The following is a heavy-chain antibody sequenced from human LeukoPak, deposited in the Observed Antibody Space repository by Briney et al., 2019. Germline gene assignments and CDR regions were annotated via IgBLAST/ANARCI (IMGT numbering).Heavy chain of an antibody. CDR3: ARDFDAFDI. J-gene: IGHJ3*02. CDR2: IYRGGST. V-gene: IGHV3-66*02. D-gene: IGHD3-3*01. Sequence: GGSLRLSCTASGFTVSKNYMSWVRQAPGKGLEWVSVIYRGGSTYYADSVKGRFTISRDNSKNTLYLQMYSLRTEDTAVYYCARDFDAFDIWAQGTMVTVSS. CDR1: GFTVSKNY.